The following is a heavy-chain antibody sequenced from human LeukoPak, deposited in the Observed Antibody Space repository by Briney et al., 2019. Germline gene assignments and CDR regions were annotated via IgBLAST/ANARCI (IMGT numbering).Heavy chain of an antibody. CDR2: IYYSGST. V-gene: IGHV4-39*06. J-gene: IGHJ4*02. Sequence: SETLSLTCTVSGDSISGYYLSWIRQPPGKGLEWIGSIYYSGSTYYNPSLKSRVTISVDTSKNQFPLKLSSVTAADTAVYYCARVGKYDSSGYYHYYFDYWGQGTLVTVSS. CDR3: ARVGKYDSSGYYHYYFDY. D-gene: IGHD3-22*01. CDR1: GDSISGYY.